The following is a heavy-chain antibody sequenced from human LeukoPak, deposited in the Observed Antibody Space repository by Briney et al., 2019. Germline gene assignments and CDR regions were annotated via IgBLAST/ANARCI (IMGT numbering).Heavy chain of an antibody. CDR1: GYTFTSYG. Sequence: ASVKVSCKASGYTFTSYGISWVRQAPGQGLEWMGWISTYSGNTNYAQKLQGRVTMTTDTSTSTAYMGLRSLRSDDTAVYYCARDPLYTSSWYVVPDYWGQGTLVTVSS. V-gene: IGHV1-18*01. J-gene: IGHJ4*02. D-gene: IGHD6-13*01. CDR3: ARDPLYTSSWYVVPDY. CDR2: ISTYSGNT.